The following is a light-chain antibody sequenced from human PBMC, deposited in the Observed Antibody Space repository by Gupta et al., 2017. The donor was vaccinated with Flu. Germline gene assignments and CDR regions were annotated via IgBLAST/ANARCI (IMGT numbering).Light chain of an antibody. CDR2: WAS. CDR1: QSVLYSPNNKNY. J-gene: IGKJ1*01. Sequence: SLGERATINCKSSQSVLYSPNNKNYLAWFQQRPGQPPKLLIYWASTRESGVPDRFSGSGSGTDFTLTISSLQAEDVAVYYCQQDESTPWTFSQGTKVEIK. V-gene: IGKV4-1*01. CDR3: QQDESTPWT.